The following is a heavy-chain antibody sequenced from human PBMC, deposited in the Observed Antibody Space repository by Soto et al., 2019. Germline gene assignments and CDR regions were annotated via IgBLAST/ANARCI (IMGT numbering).Heavy chain of an antibody. Sequence: EVQLVESGGGLIQPGGSLRLSCAVSGFTVSNNYMSWVRQAPGKGLEGVSVIYSGGYTAYGDSVKGRFTISRDNSKNTLYIQINSVRPGAAAVYYWGTQRGGGGYWGQGTLVTVSS. CDR1: GFTVSNNY. V-gene: IGHV3-53*01. CDR3: GTQRGGGGY. CDR2: IYSGGYT. D-gene: IGHD6-25*01. J-gene: IGHJ4*02.